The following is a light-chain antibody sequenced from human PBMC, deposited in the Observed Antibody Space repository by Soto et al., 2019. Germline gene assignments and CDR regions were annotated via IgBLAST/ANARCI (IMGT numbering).Light chain of an antibody. V-gene: IGKV1-5*03. CDR2: KAS. Sequence: DIQMTQSPSILSASVGDRVTITCRASQSIDTGLAWHQQKPGKDPNLLSSKASNLESGVPSRFSGSGSGPELTLTISSLQTEDFATYYCQQYKSFRAFGQGTKVDI. CDR3: QQYKSFRA. CDR1: QSIDTG. J-gene: IGKJ1*01.